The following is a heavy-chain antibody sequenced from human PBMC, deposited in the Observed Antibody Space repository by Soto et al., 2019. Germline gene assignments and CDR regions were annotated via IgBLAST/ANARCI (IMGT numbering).Heavy chain of an antibody. D-gene: IGHD5-18*01. V-gene: IGHV1-18*04. CDR2: ISAYNGNT. CDR1: GYTFTGYY. CDR3: ARPRGYSYGFDY. J-gene: IGHJ4*02. Sequence: ASVKVSCKASGYTFTGYYMHWVRQAPGQGLEWMGWISAYNGNTNYAQKLQGRVTMTTDTSTSTAYMELRSLRSDDTAVYYCARPRGYSYGFDYWGQGILVTVPQ.